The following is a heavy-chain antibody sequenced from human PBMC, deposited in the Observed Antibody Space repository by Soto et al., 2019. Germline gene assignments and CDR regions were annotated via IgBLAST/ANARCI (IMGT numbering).Heavy chain of an antibody. CDR1: GYTFTSYY. CDR3: ARGMTTVTSDAFDI. D-gene: IGHD4-4*01. Sequence: ASVKISCKASGYTFTSYYMHWVRQAPGQGLEWMGIINPTSGGTHYAQKFQGRVTMTRDTSTSTVYMELSSLRSEDTAVYYCARGMTTVTSDAFDIWGQGTMVTVS. CDR2: INPTSGGT. V-gene: IGHV1-46*01. J-gene: IGHJ3*02.